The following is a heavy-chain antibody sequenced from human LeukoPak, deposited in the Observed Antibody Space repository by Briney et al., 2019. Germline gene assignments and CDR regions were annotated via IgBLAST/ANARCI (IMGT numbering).Heavy chain of an antibody. V-gene: IGHV1-69*13. CDR2: IIPIFGTA. Sequence: ASVKVSCKASGGTFSSYAISWVRQAPGQGLEWMGGIIPIFGTANYAQKFQGRGTITADESTSTAYMELSSLRSEDTAVYYCAISSTIALDAFDIWGQGTMVTVSS. CDR3: AISSTIALDAFDI. J-gene: IGHJ3*02. D-gene: IGHD2-2*01. CDR1: GGTFSSYA.